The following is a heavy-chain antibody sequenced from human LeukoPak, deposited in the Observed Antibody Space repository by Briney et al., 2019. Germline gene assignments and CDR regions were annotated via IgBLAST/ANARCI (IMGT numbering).Heavy chain of an antibody. J-gene: IGHJ4*02. D-gene: IGHD3-3*01. V-gene: IGHV4-59*11. CDR3: ARDGYDFWSGYHSFDY. Sequence: SETLSLTCTVSGDSISSHYWSWIRQPPGKGLEWIGYIYYSGSTNHNPSLKSRVTISVDTSKNQFSLKLSSVTAADTAVYYCARDGYDFWSGYHSFDYWGQGTLVTVSS. CDR1: GDSISSHY. CDR2: IYYSGST.